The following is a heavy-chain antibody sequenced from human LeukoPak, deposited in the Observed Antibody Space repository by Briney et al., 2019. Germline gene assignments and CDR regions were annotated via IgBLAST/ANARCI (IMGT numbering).Heavy chain of an antibody. D-gene: IGHD3-22*01. J-gene: IGHJ3*02. V-gene: IGHV4-39*07. CDR2: IFYSGST. CDR1: GGSISTSNYY. Sequence: SETLSLTCTVSGGSISTSNYYWGWIRQPPGKGLEWIGNIFYSGSTYYSPSLKSRVTISVDTSKNQFSLKLSSVTAADTAVYYCARLPRTYYYDSSGYRTGAFDIWGQGTMVTVSS. CDR3: ARLPRTYYYDSSGYRTGAFDI.